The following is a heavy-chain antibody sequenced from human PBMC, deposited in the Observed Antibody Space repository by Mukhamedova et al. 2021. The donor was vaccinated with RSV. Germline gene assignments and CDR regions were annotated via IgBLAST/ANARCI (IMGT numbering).Heavy chain of an antibody. Sequence: LKSRVTMSIDTSKNQFSLKLSSLTAADTAMHYCARGLSKGFDYWGQGTLVTVSS. CDR3: ARGLSKGFDY. J-gene: IGHJ4*02. D-gene: IGHD4-11*01. V-gene: IGHV4-4*06.